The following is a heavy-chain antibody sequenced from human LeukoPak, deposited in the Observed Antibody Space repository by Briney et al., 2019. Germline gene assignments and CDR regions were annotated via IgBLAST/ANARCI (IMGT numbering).Heavy chain of an antibody. Sequence: PGESLRLSCAASGFSVSGNYLTWVRQAPGRGLEWVSFINIHDDAFYADSVKGRFTVSRDNSKNILYPQMNSLRAEDTAIYYCARGLVYYDTTGSYLAERPYFDSWGQGTLVTVSS. CDR1: GFSVSGNY. D-gene: IGHD3-16*01. CDR2: INIHDDA. J-gene: IGHJ4*02. CDR3: ARGLVYYDTTGSYLAERPYFDS. V-gene: IGHV3-53*01.